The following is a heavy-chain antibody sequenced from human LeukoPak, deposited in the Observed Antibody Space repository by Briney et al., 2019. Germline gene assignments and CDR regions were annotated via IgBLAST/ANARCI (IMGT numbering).Heavy chain of an antibody. J-gene: IGHJ3*02. V-gene: IGHV3-23*01. CDR3: AKDGCSSTSCYIGAFDI. Sequence: GGSLRLSCAASGFTFSSYAMSWVRQAPGKGLEWVSAISGSGGSTYYADSVKGRFTISRDNSKNTLYLQMNSLRAEDTAVYYCAKDGCSSTSCYIGAFDIWGQGTMVTVSS. CDR1: GFTFSSYA. CDR2: ISGSGGST. D-gene: IGHD2-2*02.